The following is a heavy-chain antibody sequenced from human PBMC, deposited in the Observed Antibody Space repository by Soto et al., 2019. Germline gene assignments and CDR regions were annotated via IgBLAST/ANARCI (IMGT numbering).Heavy chain of an antibody. D-gene: IGHD1-26*01. CDR2: VKSKTDGGTT. J-gene: IGHJ4*01. CDR1: GFIFSNAW. V-gene: IGHV3-15*07. CDR3: TTYSYMPNLLVRFDY. Sequence: PGGSLRLSCAASGFIFSNAWINWVRQAPGKGLEWVGRVKSKTDGGTTDFAAPVKGRFAISRDDSKNMVYLEMNSLKTEDTAIYYCTTYSYMPNLLVRFDYSGHGTLVTVSS.